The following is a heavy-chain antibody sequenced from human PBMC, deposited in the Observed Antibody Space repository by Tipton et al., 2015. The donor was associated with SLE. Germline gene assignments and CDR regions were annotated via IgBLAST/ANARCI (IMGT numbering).Heavy chain of an antibody. D-gene: IGHD4-11*01. CDR2: IYTSGST. CDR1: GGSFGDDY. J-gene: IGHJ6*03. CDR3: ARESTVTYYNYYMDV. V-gene: IGHV4-4*07. Sequence: TLSLTCAVYGGSFGDDYWSWIRQPAGKGLEWIGRIYTSGSTNYNPSLKSRVFISEDTSKNQVSLTLSSVTAADTAVYYCARESTVTYYNYYMDVWGKGTTVTVSS.